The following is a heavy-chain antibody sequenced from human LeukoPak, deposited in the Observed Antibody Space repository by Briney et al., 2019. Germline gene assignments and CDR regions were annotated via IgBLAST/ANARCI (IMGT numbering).Heavy chain of an antibody. CDR3: AKDGSGRIAATTYNYYAMDV. D-gene: IGHD6-13*01. CDR1: GITLSDYG. V-gene: IGHV3-30*18. Sequence: PGGSLRLSCTVSGITLSDYGIHWDRKVPGKGLEWVTFISHDGINKYYVDSVKGRFTISRDTSKNTVYLHVSGLRTEDAGLYYCAKDGSGRIAATTYNYYAMDVWGQGTTVTVSS. J-gene: IGHJ6*02. CDR2: ISHDGINK.